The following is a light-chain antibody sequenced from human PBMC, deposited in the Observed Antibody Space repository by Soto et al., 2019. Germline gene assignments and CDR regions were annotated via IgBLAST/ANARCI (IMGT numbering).Light chain of an antibody. CDR3: SSYSRTTTLVV. CDR2: DII. CDR1: SSDIGAFTS. V-gene: IGLV2-14*03. Sequence: QSALTQPASVSGSPGQSITISCIGTSSDIGAFTSVSWYQQHPGKAPKLIIYDIIHRPSGVSDRFSGSKSVNTASLTVSGLQPEDEANYYCSSYSRTTTLVVFGGGTKVTVL. J-gene: IGLJ2*01.